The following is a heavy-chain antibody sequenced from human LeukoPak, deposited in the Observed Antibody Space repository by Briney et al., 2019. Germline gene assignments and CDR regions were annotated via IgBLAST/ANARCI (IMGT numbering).Heavy chain of an antibody. CDR2: IKQDGSEK. D-gene: IGHD3-3*01. V-gene: IGHV3-7*01. J-gene: IGHJ4*02. CDR1: GFTFSSYS. CDR3: ARPYYDFWSFDY. Sequence: GGSLRLSCAASGFTFSSYSMSWVRQAPGKGLEWVANIKQDGSEKYYVDSVKGRFTISRDNAKNSLYLQMNSLRAEDTAVYYCARPYYDFWSFDYWGQGTLVTVSS.